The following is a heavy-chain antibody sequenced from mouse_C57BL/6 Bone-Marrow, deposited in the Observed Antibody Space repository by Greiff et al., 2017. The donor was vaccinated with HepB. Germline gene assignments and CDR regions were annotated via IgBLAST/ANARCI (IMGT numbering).Heavy chain of an antibody. CDR3: ARWVRWYFDV. V-gene: IGHV1-80*01. CDR1: GYAFSSYW. D-gene: IGHD2-14*01. J-gene: IGHJ1*03. Sequence: LVESGAELVKPGASVKISCKASGYAFSSYWMNWVKQRPGKGLEWIGQIYPGDGDTNYNGKFKGKATLTADKSSSTAYMQLSSLTSEDSAVYFCARWVRWYFDVWGTGTTVTVSS. CDR2: IYPGDGDT.